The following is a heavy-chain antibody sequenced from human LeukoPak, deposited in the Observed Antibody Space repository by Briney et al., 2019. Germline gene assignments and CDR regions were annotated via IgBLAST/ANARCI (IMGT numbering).Heavy chain of an antibody. CDR3: ARGLPLNYYGSGSASDY. V-gene: IGHV4-39*01. CDR2: IYYSGST. J-gene: IGHJ4*02. D-gene: IGHD3-10*01. CDR1: GGSISSSSYY. Sequence: NASETLSLTCTVSGGSISSSSYYWGWIRQPPGKGLEWIGSIYYSGSTYYNPSLKSRVTISVDTSKNQFSLKLSSVTAADTAVYYCARGLPLNYYGSGSASDYWGQGTLVTVSS.